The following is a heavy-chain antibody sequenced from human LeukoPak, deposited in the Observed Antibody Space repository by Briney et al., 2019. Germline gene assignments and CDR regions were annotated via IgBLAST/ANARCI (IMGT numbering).Heavy chain of an antibody. Sequence: GGSLRLSCAASGFTFSSYEMNWVRQAPGKGLEWVSYIISSGSTIYYADSVKGRFTISRDNAKNSLYLQMNSLRAEDTAVYYCAKDERSDGYIYYYYYGMDVWGQGTTVTVSS. CDR1: GFTFSSYE. V-gene: IGHV3-48*03. CDR3: AKDERSDGYIYYYYYGMDV. CDR2: IISSGSTI. D-gene: IGHD5-24*01. J-gene: IGHJ6*02.